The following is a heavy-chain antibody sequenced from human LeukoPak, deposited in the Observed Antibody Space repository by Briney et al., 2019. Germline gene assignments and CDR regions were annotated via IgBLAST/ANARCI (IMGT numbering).Heavy chain of an antibody. Sequence: ASVKVSCKASGYTFTSYGISWVRQAPGQGLEWMGWISAYSGNTNYAQRLQGRVTMTTDTSTSTAYMELRSLRSDDTAVYYCARSAVAGTPDWFDPWGQGTLVTVSS. CDR3: ARSAVAGTPDWFDP. J-gene: IGHJ5*02. D-gene: IGHD6-19*01. CDR2: ISAYSGNT. CDR1: GYTFTSYG. V-gene: IGHV1-18*01.